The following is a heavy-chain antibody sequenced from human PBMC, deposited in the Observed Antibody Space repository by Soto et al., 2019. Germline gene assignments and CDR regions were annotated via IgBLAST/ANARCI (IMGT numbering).Heavy chain of an antibody. Sequence: VASVKVSCKASGYTFITYAIHWVRQAPGQRLEWMGRIDAANGNTGYSQKFQGRVIFTRDTSASTVYMELSSLNSEDTAVFYCARDRHYYDSSGSSYYFDYWGQGTLVTVSS. CDR1: GYTFITYA. CDR2: IDAANGNT. J-gene: IGHJ4*02. V-gene: IGHV1-3*01. D-gene: IGHD3-22*01. CDR3: ARDRHYYDSSGSSYYFDY.